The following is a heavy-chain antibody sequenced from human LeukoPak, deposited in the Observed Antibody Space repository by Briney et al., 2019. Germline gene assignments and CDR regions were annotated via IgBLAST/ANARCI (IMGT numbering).Heavy chain of an antibody. CDR3: ARHMGSYPLLPYDY. CDR1: GGSISPYY. CDR2: IYYSGDT. Sequence: ASETLSLTCTVSGGSISPYYWSWIRQPPGKGLEWIGYIYYSGDTNYNPSLMSRVTISLDTSKNQFSLKLSSVTAADTALYYCARHMGSYPLLPYDYWGQGTLVTVSS. D-gene: IGHD1-26*01. V-gene: IGHV4-59*08. J-gene: IGHJ4*02.